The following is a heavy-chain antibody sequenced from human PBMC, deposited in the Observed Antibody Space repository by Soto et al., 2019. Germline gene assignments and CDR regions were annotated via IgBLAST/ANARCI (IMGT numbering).Heavy chain of an antibody. CDR1: GATLSNNA. J-gene: IGHJ6*02. D-gene: IGHD2-2*01. CDR3: AKADPYSSTWSGYGLDV. V-gene: IGHV3-23*01. CDR2: IGGSSGDT. Sequence: EVQLSESGGGLAPPGGSLSLSCAAPGATLSNNAMTWVRQAPGKGLEWASSIGGSSGDTYYADSVKGRFTISRDNSKNTVYLQMNSLRTDDTAVYYCAKADPYSSTWSGYGLDVWGQGTTVTVSS.